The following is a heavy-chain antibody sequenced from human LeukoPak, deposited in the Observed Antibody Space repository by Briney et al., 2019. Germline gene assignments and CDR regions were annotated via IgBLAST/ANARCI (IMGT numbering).Heavy chain of an antibody. J-gene: IGHJ4*02. CDR3: ARRAPTTNDY. Sequence: ASVKVSCKASGYSFSRYGISWVRQAPGQGLEWMGWISVYNGNTNYAQKLQGRVTMTTDTSTSTAYMELRSLRSDDTAVYYCARRAPTTNDYWGQGTLVTVSS. D-gene: IGHD5-12*01. CDR1: GYSFSRYG. V-gene: IGHV1-18*01. CDR2: ISVYNGNT.